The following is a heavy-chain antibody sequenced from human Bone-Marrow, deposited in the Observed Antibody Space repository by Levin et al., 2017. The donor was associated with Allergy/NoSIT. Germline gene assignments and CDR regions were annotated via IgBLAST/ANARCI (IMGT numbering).Heavy chain of an antibody. CDR1: GYTFTSYS. J-gene: IGHJ4*02. Sequence: KAGGSLRLSCKASGYTFTSYSMNWVRQAPGQGLEWMGWIHTNTGNPTYAQGFTGRFVLSVDASVSTAYLQITSLKAEDTAVYYCARDVNCTGGRCYSFAYWGQGTLVTVSS. CDR2: IHTNTGNP. D-gene: IGHD2-15*01. CDR3: ARDVNCTGGRCYSFAY. V-gene: IGHV7-4-1*02.